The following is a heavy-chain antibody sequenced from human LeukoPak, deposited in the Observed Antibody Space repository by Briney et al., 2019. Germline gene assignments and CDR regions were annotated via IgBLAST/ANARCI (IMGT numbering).Heavy chain of an antibody. CDR2: VDYGGST. J-gene: IGHJ4*02. CDR1: GGSISSSSYY. D-gene: IGHD4-11*01. Sequence: PSETLSLTCTASGGSISSSSYYWAWIRQPPGQGLEWIGSVDYGGSTYYNPSLESRVNLSVDTSETHFSLNLRSVTAADTAVYFCARLTERTTYRDYWGQGTLVTVSS. V-gene: IGHV4-39*02. CDR3: ARLTERTTYRDY.